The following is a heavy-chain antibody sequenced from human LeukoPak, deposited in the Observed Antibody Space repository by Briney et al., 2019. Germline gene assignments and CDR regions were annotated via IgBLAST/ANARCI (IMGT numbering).Heavy chain of an antibody. V-gene: IGHV4-61*02. Sequence: SQTLSLTCTVSGGSISRGSYHWSWLRQPAGKGLEWIGRSYTSGTPNYNPSLKSRVTILVDTSRNQFSLKLNSVTAADTAVYYCARGGIPDYWGQGILVTVSS. CDR1: GGSISRGSYH. CDR2: SYTSGTP. D-gene: IGHD2-21*01. J-gene: IGHJ4*02. CDR3: ARGGIPDY.